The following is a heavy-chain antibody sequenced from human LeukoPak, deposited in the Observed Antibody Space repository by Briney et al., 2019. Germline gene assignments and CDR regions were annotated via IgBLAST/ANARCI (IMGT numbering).Heavy chain of an antibody. V-gene: IGHV3-64*01. CDR1: GFTFISYA. Sequence: PGGSLRRSCAASGFTFISYAMDWVRQAPGKGLEYVSGISSNGGSTYYASSVKGRFTISRDNSKTTLDLQMGSLRAEDMAVYYCVRRRGYSYDYWGQGTLVSVSS. CDR2: ISSNGGST. CDR3: VRRRGYSYDY. D-gene: IGHD5-18*01. J-gene: IGHJ4*02.